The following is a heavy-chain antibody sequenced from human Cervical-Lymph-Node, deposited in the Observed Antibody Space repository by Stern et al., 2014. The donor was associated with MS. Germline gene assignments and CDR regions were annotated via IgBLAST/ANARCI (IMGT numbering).Heavy chain of an antibody. CDR3: ARTPFTDYWYFDL. CDR1: GFTFSDYY. D-gene: IGHD3-16*01. Sequence: QEHLVESGGGVVKPGGSLRLSCAASGFTFSDYYMTWIRQAPGKGLEWLSYISSSGTSRHYADSVKGRFTISRDNAKNSLFLQMNSLRAEDTAVYYCARTPFTDYWYFDLWGRGTLVTVSS. J-gene: IGHJ2*01. V-gene: IGHV3-11*01. CDR2: ISSSGTSR.